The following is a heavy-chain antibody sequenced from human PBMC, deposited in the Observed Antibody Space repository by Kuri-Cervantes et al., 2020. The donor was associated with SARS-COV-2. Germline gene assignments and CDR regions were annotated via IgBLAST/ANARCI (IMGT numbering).Heavy chain of an antibody. CDR2: IWYHGRNE. CDR1: GFTFSSYG. D-gene: IGHD3-3*01. CDR3: ASSRSITIFGVVINYYYGMDV. V-gene: IGHV3-33*01. Sequence: GESLKISCAASGFTFSSYGMHWVRQAPGKGLEWVALIWYHGRNENYADSVKGRFTISRDNSKNTLYLQMNSLRPEDTAVYYCASSRSITIFGVVINYYYGMDVWGQGTTVTVSS. J-gene: IGHJ6*02.